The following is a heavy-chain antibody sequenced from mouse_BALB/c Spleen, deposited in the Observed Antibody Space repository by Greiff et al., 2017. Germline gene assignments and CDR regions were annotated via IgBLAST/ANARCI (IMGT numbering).Heavy chain of an antibody. CDR2: ISYSGST. CDR1: GYSITSDYA. Sequence: EVKLMESGPGLVKPSQSLSLTCTVTGYSITSDYAWNWIRQFPGNKLEWMGYISYSGSTSYNPSLKSRISITRDTSKNQFFLQLKSVTTEDTATYYCARLYYGSSFDDWGQGTTLTVSS. CDR3: ARLYYGSSFDD. D-gene: IGHD1-1*01. J-gene: IGHJ2*01. V-gene: IGHV3-2*02.